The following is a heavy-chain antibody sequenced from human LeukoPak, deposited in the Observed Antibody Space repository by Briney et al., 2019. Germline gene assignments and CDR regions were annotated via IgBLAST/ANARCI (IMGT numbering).Heavy chain of an antibody. CDR1: GFTLSSYW. CDR2: IMQDVSEK. J-gene: IGHJ4*02. CDR3: ARDGTYCSSTSCPKGDY. V-gene: IGHV3-7*01. D-gene: IGHD2-2*01. Sequence: GGSLRLSCAASGFTLSSYWMSWVRQAPRKGLEWVANIMQDVSEKYYADSVKGRFTISRDNAKNSLYLQMNSLRAEDTAVYYCARDGTYCSSTSCPKGDYWGQGTLVTVSS.